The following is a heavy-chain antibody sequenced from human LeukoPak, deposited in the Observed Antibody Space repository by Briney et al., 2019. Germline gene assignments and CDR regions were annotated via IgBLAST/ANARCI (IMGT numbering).Heavy chain of an antibody. V-gene: IGHV1-2*02. J-gene: IGHJ4*02. D-gene: IGHD5-18*01. CDR2: INPNSGGT. Sequence: ASVTVSCKASGYTFTGYYMHWVRQAPAHGLESLGWINPNSGGTNYAQKFQGRATTTSDTSISTAYMELSRLRSDDTAVYYCARDQGAWIQLGRLDYWGQGTLVTVSS. CDR1: GYTFTGYY. CDR3: ARDQGAWIQLGRLDY.